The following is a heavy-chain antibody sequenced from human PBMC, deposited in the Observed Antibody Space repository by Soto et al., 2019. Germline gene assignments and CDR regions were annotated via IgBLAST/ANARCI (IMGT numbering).Heavy chain of an antibody. V-gene: IGHV1-8*01. CDR3: VLAYRGSSAYCGMDV. J-gene: IGHJ6*04. CDR1: GYTFTSYD. CDR2: MNPNSGNT. D-gene: IGHD6-25*01. Sequence: QVQLVQSGAEVKKPGASVKVSCKASGYTFTSYDIIWVRQATGHGVEWMGWMNPNSGNTGYAQKFQGRVTMTRNTSISTAYMELGSLRSDQTAVYYCVLAYRGSSAYCGMDVWGKGTTVTVPS.